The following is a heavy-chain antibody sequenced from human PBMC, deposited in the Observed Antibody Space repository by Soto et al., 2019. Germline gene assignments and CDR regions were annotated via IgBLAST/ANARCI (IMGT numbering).Heavy chain of an antibody. Sequence: EVQLVESGGGLVQPGGSLRLSCAASGFTFSSYSMNWDRQAPGKGLEWVSYISRDTSNIAYAESVKGRFTISRDNAKNSLYLQMTGLRDEDTAVYYCVRDQSWAFDIWGQGTMVSVSS. CDR1: GFTFSSYS. V-gene: IGHV3-48*02. J-gene: IGHJ3*02. CDR2: ISRDTSNI. CDR3: VRDQSWAFDI.